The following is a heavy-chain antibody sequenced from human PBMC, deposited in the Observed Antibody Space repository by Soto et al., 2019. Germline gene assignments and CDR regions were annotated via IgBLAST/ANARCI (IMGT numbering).Heavy chain of an antibody. V-gene: IGHV4-31*03. CDR3: ARDKSSGWYETNYYYYGMDV. CDR2: IYYSGST. Sequence: QVQLQESGPGLVKPSQTLSLTCTVSGGSISSGGYYWSWIRQHPGKGLEWIGYIYYSGSTYYNPSPKDRVTISVDTSKNQFSLKLSSVTAADTAVYYCARDKSSGWYETNYYYYGMDVWGQGTTVTVSS. D-gene: IGHD6-19*01. J-gene: IGHJ6*02. CDR1: GGSISSGGYY.